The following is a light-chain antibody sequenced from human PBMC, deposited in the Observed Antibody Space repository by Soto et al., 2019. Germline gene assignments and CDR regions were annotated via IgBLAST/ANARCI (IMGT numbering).Light chain of an antibody. J-gene: IGKJ4*01. CDR2: GAS. V-gene: IGKV3-20*01. CDR1: PSVSSNY. Sequence: EIVLTQSPGTLSLSPGERATLSCRASPSVSSNYLAWYQQKPGQAPRLLIYGASTSASGIPDRFSGSGSATHFTLTISRLEPEDVAVYYCQQYGTSPPLTFGGGTKVEIK. CDR3: QQYGTSPPLT.